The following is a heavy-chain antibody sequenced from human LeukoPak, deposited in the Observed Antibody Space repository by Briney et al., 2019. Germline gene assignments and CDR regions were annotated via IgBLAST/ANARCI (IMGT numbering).Heavy chain of an antibody. CDR1: GFTFSSYS. V-gene: IGHV3-48*01. CDR2: ISSSSSTI. J-gene: IGHJ4*02. D-gene: IGHD3-22*01. Sequence: GGSLRLSCAVSGFTFSSYSMNWVRQAPGKGLEWVSYISSSSSTIHYADSVKGRFTISRDNAKNSLYLQMNSLRAEDTAVYYCARDFHRRLYDSSGYYPYWGQGTLVTVSS. CDR3: ARDFHRRLYDSSGYYPY.